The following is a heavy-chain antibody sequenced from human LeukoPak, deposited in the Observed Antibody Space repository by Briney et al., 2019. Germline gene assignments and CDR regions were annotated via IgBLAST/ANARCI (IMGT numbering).Heavy chain of an antibody. CDR3: TTSNIMITFGGVIP. D-gene: IGHD3-16*01. Sequence: PGGSLRLSCAASGFTFSNAWMSWVRQAPGKGLEWVGRIKSKTDGGTTDYAAPVKGRFTISRDDSKNTLYLQMNSLKTEDTAVYYCTTSNIMITFGGVIPWGQGTLVTVSS. CDR2: IKSKTDGGTT. V-gene: IGHV3-15*01. J-gene: IGHJ5*02. CDR1: GFTFSNAW.